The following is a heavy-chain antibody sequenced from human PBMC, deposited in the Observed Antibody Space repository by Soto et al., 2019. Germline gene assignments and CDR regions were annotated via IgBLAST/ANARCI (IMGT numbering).Heavy chain of an antibody. Sequence: PSQTLPLTCAISGDSVSSNSAAWKWIRQSPSRGLEWLGRTYYRSKWYNDYAVSVKSRITINPDTSKNQFSLQLNSVTPEDTAGYYCASEKDIVADVCFDPWGQGTLVTVSS. V-gene: IGHV6-1*01. CDR3: ASEKDIVADVCFDP. CDR1: GDSVSSNSAA. D-gene: IGHD2-15*01. CDR2: TYYRSKWYN. J-gene: IGHJ5*02.